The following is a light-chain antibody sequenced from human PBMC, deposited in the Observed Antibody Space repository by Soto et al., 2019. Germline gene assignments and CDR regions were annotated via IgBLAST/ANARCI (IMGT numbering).Light chain of an antibody. CDR3: QQYTAWPLT. CDR1: QSVYSN. V-gene: IGKV3-15*01. CDR2: GAS. Sequence: EIVLTQSPGTLSVSPGERATLSCRASQSVYSNLAWYQQKPGQAPRLLIYGASTRATGFPASFSGSGSGTEFTLTISSLQSEDFAVYYCQQYTAWPLTFGGGTKVDI. J-gene: IGKJ4*01.